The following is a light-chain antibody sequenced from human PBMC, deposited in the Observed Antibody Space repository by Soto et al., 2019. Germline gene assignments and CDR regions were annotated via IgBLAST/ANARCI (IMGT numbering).Light chain of an antibody. V-gene: IGKV1-9*01. CDR1: QGISRY. J-gene: IGKJ5*01. Sequence: DIQLTQSPSFLSASVGDRVTITCRASQGISRYLAWYQQKPGKAPKLLIYAASTLQSGVPSRFSGSGSGTEFTLTISSLQPEDFATYYCQQLNSYPAITFGQGTRLEIK. CDR2: AAS. CDR3: QQLNSYPAIT.